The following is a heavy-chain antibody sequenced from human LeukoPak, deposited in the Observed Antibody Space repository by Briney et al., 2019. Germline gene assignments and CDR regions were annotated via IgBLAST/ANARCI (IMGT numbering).Heavy chain of an antibody. Sequence: GRSLRLSCAASGFTFSSYGMHWVRQAPGKGLEWVAVISYDGSNKYYADSVKGRFTISRDNSKNTLYLQMNSLRAEDTAIFYCAKDRVSGIRFSYTIDVWGKGTPVTVSS. V-gene: IGHV3-30*18. CDR2: ISYDGSNK. D-gene: IGHD6-19*01. J-gene: IGHJ6*04. CDR3: AKDRVSGIRFSYTIDV. CDR1: GFTFSSYG.